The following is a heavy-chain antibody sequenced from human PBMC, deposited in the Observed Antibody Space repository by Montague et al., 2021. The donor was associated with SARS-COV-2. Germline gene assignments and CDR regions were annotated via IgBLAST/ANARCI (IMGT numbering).Heavy chain of an antibody. V-gene: IGHV4-4*02. CDR3: ARSRGNLQWPFYYYYGMDV. J-gene: IGHJ6*02. CDR1: GGSISSSNW. CDR2: IYHSGIT. D-gene: IGHD6-19*01. Sequence: SETLSLTCAVSGGSISSSNWWSWVRQPPGKGLEWIGEIYHSGITNYNPSLKSRVTISVDKSKNQFSLKLSAVTAADTAVYYCARSRGNLQWPFYYYYGMDVWGQGTTVTVSS.